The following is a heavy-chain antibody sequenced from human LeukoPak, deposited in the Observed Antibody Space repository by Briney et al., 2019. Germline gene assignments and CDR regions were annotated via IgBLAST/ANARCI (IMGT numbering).Heavy chain of an antibody. J-gene: IGHJ4*02. CDR2: MNYGGST. D-gene: IGHD2-21*02. Sequence: SETLSLTCTVSGGSISSYYWSWIRQPPGKGLEWIGSMNYGGSTYYSPSLKSRVTISLDTSKNQFSLRLSSVTAADTAVYYCARVVVVTGIQYYFDYWGQGTLVAVSS. V-gene: IGHV4-39*07. CDR3: ARVVVVTGIQYYFDY. CDR1: GGSISSYY.